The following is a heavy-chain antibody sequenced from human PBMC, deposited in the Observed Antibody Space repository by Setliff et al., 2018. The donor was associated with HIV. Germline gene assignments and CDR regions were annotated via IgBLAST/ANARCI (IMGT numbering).Heavy chain of an antibody. CDR1: GYSFSTYW. CDR2: IDPGDSDT. Sequence: GASLKISCQGSGYSFSTYWIGWVRQMPGKGVEWMGLIDPGDSDTRYSPSFQGQVTISADKSISTAYLQWSSLKASDTAMYYCARRDLYCGSTSCPLDYWGQGTLVTVSS. CDR3: ARRDLYCGSTSCPLDY. D-gene: IGHD2-2*01. J-gene: IGHJ4*02. V-gene: IGHV5-51*01.